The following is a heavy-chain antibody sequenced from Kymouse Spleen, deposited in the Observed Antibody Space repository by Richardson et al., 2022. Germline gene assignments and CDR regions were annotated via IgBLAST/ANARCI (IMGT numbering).Heavy chain of an antibody. V-gene: IGHV4-39*01. J-gene: IGHJ3*02. Sequence: QLQLQESGPGLVKPSETLSLTCTVSGGSISSSSYYWGWIRQPPGKGLEWIGSIYYSGSTYYNPSLKSRVTISVDTSKNQFSLKLSSVTAADTAVYYCATTIFGVVTDAFDIWGQGTMVTVSS. CDR3: ATTIFGVVTDAFDI. D-gene: IGHD3-3*01. CDR1: GGSISSSSYY. CDR2: IYYSGST.